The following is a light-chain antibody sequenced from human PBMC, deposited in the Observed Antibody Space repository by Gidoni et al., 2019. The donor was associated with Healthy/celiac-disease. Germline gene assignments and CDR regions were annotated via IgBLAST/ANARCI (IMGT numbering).Light chain of an antibody. CDR1: KSVSSN. J-gene: IGKJ4*01. CDR3: QKYNNSLT. Sequence: IVMPQSPAFLSVSQGEIASLSCRASKSVSSNFAWYQQKPGQAPRLVIYDASTRATGIPARCSGSRYGTEFTLSIRSEESEDFAVYYCQKYNNSLTFGGGTKVEIK. V-gene: IGKV3-15*01. CDR2: DAS.